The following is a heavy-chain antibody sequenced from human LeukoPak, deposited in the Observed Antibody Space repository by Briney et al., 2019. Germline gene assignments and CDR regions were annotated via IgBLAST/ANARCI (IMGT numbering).Heavy chain of an antibody. J-gene: IGHJ4*02. D-gene: IGHD6-6*01. CDR2: TTDSGGST. V-gene: IGHV3-23*01. CDR3: AKGSSSSRPYYFDY. CDR1: GFSFSSYA. Sequence: PGGSLRLSCAASGFSFSSYAMSWVRQAPGKGLEWVSATTDSGGSTYHADSVKGRFTISRDNSKNTLFLQMNSLRVEDTAVYYCAKGSSSSRPYYFDYWGQGTLVTVSS.